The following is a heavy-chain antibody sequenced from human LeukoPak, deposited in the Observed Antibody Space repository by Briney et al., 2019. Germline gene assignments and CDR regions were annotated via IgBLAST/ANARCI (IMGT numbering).Heavy chain of an antibody. CDR1: GFTFSSYS. Sequence: GGSLRLTCAASGFTFSSYSMNWVRQAPGKGLEWGSYISGSSSTIYYADSVKGRFTISRDNGKNTLYLQMSSLRAEDTAVYYCARDINLIFDYWGQGTLVTVSS. CDR3: ARDINLIFDY. CDR2: ISGSSSTI. V-gene: IGHV3-48*01. D-gene: IGHD3-16*01. J-gene: IGHJ4*02.